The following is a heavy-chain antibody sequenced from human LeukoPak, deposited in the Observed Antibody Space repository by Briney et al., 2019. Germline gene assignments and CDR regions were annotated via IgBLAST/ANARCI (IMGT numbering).Heavy chain of an antibody. CDR2: FLAGGPL. V-gene: IGHV3-66*04. J-gene: IGHJ4*02. CDR1: GFNVTTNN. Sequence: GGSLRLSCVGSGFNVTTNNMYWVRQAPGKGLECVSTFLAGGPLDYADSVRDRFTISRDTSKNTLYLQMNSLSAEDTAVYYCGRRFCNSCLLDFWGQGTLVTVSS. CDR3: GRRFCNSCLLDF. D-gene: IGHD2-21*01.